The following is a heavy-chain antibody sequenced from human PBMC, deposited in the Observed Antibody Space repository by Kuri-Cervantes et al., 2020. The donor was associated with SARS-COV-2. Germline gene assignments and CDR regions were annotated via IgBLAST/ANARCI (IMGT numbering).Heavy chain of an antibody. CDR2: IYYSGST. J-gene: IGHJ4*02. D-gene: IGHD6-13*01. CDR1: GGSVSSGSYY. Sequence: GSLRLSCTVSGGSVSSGSYYWGWIRQPPGKGLEWIGYIYYSGSTNYNPSLKSRVTISVDTSKNQFSLKLSSVTAADTAVYYCARLEIPLVAAAYAYWGQGTLVTVSS. V-gene: IGHV4-61*01. CDR3: ARLEIPLVAAAYAY.